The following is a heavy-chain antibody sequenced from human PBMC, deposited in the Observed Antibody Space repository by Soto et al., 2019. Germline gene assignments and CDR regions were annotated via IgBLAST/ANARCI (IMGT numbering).Heavy chain of an antibody. D-gene: IGHD3-10*01. CDR1: GGSISSSNW. Sequence: SETLSLTCAFSGGSISSSNWWIWVRQPPGKGLEWIGEIYHSGSTNYNPSLKSRVAISVDTSKNQFSLKLSSVTAADTAVYYCGRGGSGSGIYSQIWKAYYYYGMDVGGQGTKVTVS. CDR3: GRGGSGSGIYSQIWKAYYYYGMDV. CDR2: IYHSGST. J-gene: IGHJ6*02. V-gene: IGHV4-4*02.